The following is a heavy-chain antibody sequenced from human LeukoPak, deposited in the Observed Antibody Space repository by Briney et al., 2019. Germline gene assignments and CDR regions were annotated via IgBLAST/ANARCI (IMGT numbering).Heavy chain of an antibody. CDR3: ARLSGRDYNPRVFDY. D-gene: IGHD4-11*01. V-gene: IGHV3-7*03. Sequence: GGSLRLSCAVSGFNFRDHWMTWVRRAPGKGLEWVATIKQDGSETYYVDSVKGRFTISRDNAKNSLCLQVNSLRAEDTAIYYCARLSGRDYNPRVFDYWGQGTLVTVSS. CDR2: IKQDGSET. J-gene: IGHJ4*02. CDR1: GFNFRDHW.